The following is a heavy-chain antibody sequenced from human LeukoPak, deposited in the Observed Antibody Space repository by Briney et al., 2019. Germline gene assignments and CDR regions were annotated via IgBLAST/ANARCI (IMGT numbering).Heavy chain of an antibody. D-gene: IGHD3-10*01. CDR3: ARGGSGRNYPYFDY. V-gene: IGHV4-59*01. J-gene: IGHJ4*02. CDR2: MYSSGSI. CDR1: GGSISSYY. Sequence: SETLPLTCTVSGGSISSYYWTWIRQPPGKGLEWIGYMYSSGSINYHPSLKSRVTISIDMSKNQFSLRLSAVTAADTAVYYCARGGSGRNYPYFDYWGLGTLVTVSS.